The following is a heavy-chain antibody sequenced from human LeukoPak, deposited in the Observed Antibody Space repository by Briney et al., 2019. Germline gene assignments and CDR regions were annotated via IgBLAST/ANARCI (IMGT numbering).Heavy chain of an antibody. J-gene: IGHJ3*02. CDR2: VSTAGSFI. D-gene: IGHD3-22*01. Sequence: PGESLRLSCAASGFAFGTYSMNWVRQAPGKGLEWVSSVSTAGSFIYYADSVKGRFTISRDNAQSSLLLQMRSLRADDTAVYYCARDVSYDSSGDAFDIWGQGTMVTVSS. CDR1: GFAFGTYS. CDR3: ARDVSYDSSGDAFDI. V-gene: IGHV3-21*01.